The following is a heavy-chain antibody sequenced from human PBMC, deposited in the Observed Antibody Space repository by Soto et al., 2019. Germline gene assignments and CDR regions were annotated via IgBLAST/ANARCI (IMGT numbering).Heavy chain of an antibody. V-gene: IGHV1-46*01. CDR3: ARDGGYCSGGSCDMDWFDP. J-gene: IGHJ5*02. CDR1: GYTFTSYD. Sequence: ASVKVSCKSSGYTFTSYDMHWVRQAPGQGLEWMGIINPSGSSTSYAQKFQGRVTMTRDTSTSTVYMELSSLRSEDTAVYYCARDGGYCSGGSCDMDWFDPWGQGTLVTVSS. D-gene: IGHD2-15*01. CDR2: INPSGSST.